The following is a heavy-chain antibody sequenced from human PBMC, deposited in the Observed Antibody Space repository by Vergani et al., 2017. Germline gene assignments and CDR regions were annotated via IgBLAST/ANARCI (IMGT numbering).Heavy chain of an antibody. V-gene: IGHV4-61*02. Sequence: QVQLQESGPGRVKPSQTLSLTCSVSGASINSGSYYWSWVRPPAGKELEWIGHVYPGGSTEYNPSLESRVTVSGDSSKNQFSLRLRSLTAADTAVYFFARGTPFGMFDSWGRGILVSVSS. CDR3: ARGTPFGMFDS. D-gene: IGHD3-3*01. J-gene: IGHJ4*02. CDR2: VYPGGST. CDR1: GASINSGSYY.